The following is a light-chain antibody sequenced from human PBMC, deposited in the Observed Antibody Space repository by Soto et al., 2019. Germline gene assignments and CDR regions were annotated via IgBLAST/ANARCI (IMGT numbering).Light chain of an antibody. CDR1: SSDVGLYKY. Sequence: QTALTQPASVSGSPGQSITISCTGSSSDVGLYKYVSWYQHHPGKAPKLIIYDVTSRPSRVSDRFSGSQSGNTASLTISGLQTEDEAEYYCSSYSNTNRVFGGGTKLTVL. V-gene: IGLV2-14*01. J-gene: IGLJ3*02. CDR3: SSYSNTNRV. CDR2: DVT.